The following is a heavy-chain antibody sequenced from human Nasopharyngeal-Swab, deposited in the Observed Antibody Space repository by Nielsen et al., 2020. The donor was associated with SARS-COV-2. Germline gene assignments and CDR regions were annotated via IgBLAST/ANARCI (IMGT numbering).Heavy chain of an antibody. CDR1: GFTFSTYT. CDR2: TSSDGSDK. Sequence: GESLKISCAASGFTFSTYTMYWVRQAPGKGLEWVATTSSDGSDKYYADSVKGRFTISRDNSKNTVYLQMNSLRAEDSAVYYCAKNLFSSSDYYWGQGTLVTVSS. J-gene: IGHJ4*02. CDR3: AKNLFSSSDYY. V-gene: IGHV3-30*04. D-gene: IGHD3-22*01.